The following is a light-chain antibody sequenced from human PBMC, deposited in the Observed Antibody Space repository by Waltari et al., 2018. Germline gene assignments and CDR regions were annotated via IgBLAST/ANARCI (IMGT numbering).Light chain of an antibody. CDR1: TGSIAGNY. J-gene: IGLJ3*02. V-gene: IGLV6-57*03. Sequence: NFVLTQPHSVSESPGKTVTISCTRSTGSIAGNYVQWFQQRQGSAPTTVLYEDNQRPSGVPDRFSGSIDSSSNSASLTISGLKTEDAADYYCQSFDSSSHKVFGGGTKLTVL. CDR3: QSFDSSSHKV. CDR2: EDN.